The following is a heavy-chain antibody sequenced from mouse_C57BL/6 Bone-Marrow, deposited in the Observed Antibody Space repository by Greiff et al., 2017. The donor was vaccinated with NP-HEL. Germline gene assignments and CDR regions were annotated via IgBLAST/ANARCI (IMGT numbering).Heavy chain of an antibody. Sequence: VQLQQSGAELARPGASVKLSCKASGYTFTSYGISWVKQRTGQGLEWIGEIYPRSGNTYYNEKFKGKATLTADKSSSTAYMELRILTSEDSAVYFCAREGGIRYFDVWGTGTTVTVSS. V-gene: IGHV1-81*01. J-gene: IGHJ1*03. CDR1: GYTFTSYG. CDR3: AREGGIRYFDV. CDR2: IYPRSGNT.